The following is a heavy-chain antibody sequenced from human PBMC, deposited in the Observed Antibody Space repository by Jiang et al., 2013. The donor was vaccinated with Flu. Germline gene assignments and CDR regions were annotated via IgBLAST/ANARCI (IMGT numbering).Heavy chain of an antibody. J-gene: IGHJ5*02. CDR2: INTNTGNP. V-gene: IGHV7-4-1*02. Sequence: SVKVACKASGYRFTTYAMNWVRQAPGQGLEWMGWINTNTGNPTYAQGFTGRFVFSLDTSVSTAYLQISSLKAEDTAVYYCAREDGWRVRWFDPWGQGTLVTVSS. D-gene: IGHD5-24*01. CDR3: AREDGWRVRWFDP. CDR1: GYRFTTYA.